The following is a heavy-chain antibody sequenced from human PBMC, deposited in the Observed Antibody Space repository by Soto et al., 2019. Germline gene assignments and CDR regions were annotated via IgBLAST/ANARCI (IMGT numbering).Heavy chain of an antibody. D-gene: IGHD3-3*01. Sequence: PGGSLRLSCAASGFRFSDYSMNWVRQAPGRGLEWVSYISSSSFTIHYADSVEGRFAISRDNAKNSLYLQMNSLRVEDTAVYYCAKDKASFGVVIYFDYWGQGTLVTVSS. CDR3: AKDKASFGVVIYFDY. CDR1: GFRFSDYS. V-gene: IGHV3-48*01. J-gene: IGHJ4*02. CDR2: ISSSSFTI.